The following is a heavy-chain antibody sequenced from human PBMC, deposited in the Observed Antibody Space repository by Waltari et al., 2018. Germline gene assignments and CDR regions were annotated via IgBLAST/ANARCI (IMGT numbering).Heavy chain of an antibody. V-gene: IGHV4-39*01. CDR2: VFYNGDT. CDR3: TRASIFGVALDAFDL. D-gene: IGHD3-3*01. CDR1: GRSITSSNYY. J-gene: IGHJ3*01. Sequence: QVQLQESGPGLLKPSETLSLTCSVSGRSITSSNYYSGWTRHTPGKGLEWIGSVFYNGDTYYNPSLKSRVTVSVDTSKNQVSLKLSSVTAADTAVYYCTRASIFGVALDAFDLWGQGTMVSVSS.